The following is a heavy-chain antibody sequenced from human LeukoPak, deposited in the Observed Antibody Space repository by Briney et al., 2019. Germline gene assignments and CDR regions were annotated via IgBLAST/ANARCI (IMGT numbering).Heavy chain of an antibody. D-gene: IGHD6-19*01. CDR1: GFTFSDHY. Sequence: GGSLRLSCAASGFTFSDHYMDWVRQAPGKGLEWVGRTRNKANSYTTEYAASVKGRFTISRDDSKNSLYLQMNSLKTEDTAVYYCAREVDSSRGHEFDYWGQGTLVTVSS. CDR2: TRNKANSYTT. V-gene: IGHV3-72*01. J-gene: IGHJ4*02. CDR3: AREVDSSRGHEFDY.